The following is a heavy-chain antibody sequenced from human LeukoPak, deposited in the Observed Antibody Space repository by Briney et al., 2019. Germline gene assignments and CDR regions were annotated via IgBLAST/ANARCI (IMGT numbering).Heavy chain of an antibody. J-gene: IGHJ4*02. CDR2: IYYSGST. Sequence: TSETLSLTCTVSGGSIKSYYWSWIRQSPGKGLEWLGYIYYSGSTNYNPSLMSRITISVDTSKNQFSLKLSSVTAADTAVYYCARWGEAAAGIYYWGQGTLVTVSS. CDR3: ARWGEAAAGIYY. V-gene: IGHV4-59*01. D-gene: IGHD6-13*01. CDR1: GGSIKSYY.